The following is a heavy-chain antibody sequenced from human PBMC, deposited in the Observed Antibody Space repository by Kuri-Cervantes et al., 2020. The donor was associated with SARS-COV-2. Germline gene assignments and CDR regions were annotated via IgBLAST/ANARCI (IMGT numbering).Heavy chain of an antibody. CDR1: GFTFSSYW. D-gene: IGHD2/OR15-2a*01. V-gene: IGHV3-23*01. Sequence: GESLKISCAASGFTFSSYWMSWVRQAPGKGLEWVSAISGSGGSTYYADSVKGRFTISRDNSKNTLYLQMSSLRAEDTAVYYCAREGTHLSSYYYMDVWGKGTTVTVSS. CDR2: ISGSGGST. J-gene: IGHJ6*03. CDR3: AREGTHLSSYYYMDV.